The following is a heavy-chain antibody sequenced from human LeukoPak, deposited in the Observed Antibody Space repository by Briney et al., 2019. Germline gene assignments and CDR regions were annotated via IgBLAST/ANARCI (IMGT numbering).Heavy chain of an antibody. CDR1: GYTFTSYG. V-gene: IGHV1-69*06. D-gene: IGHD5-18*01. J-gene: IGHJ6*03. CDR2: IIPIFGTA. CDR3: ARRRGYSYNVDYYYYMDV. Sequence: ASVKVSCKASGYTFTSYGISWVRQAPGQGLEWMGGIIPIFGTANYAQKFQGRVTITADKSTSTAYMELSSLRSEDTAVYYCARRRGYSYNVDYYYYMDVWGKGTTVTVSS.